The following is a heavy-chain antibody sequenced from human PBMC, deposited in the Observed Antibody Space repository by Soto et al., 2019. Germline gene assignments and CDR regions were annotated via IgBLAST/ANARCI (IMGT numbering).Heavy chain of an antibody. J-gene: IGHJ4*02. CDR3: ARVTLGYCSSTSCYGGDYFDY. CDR1: GYTFTGYY. D-gene: IGHD2-2*01. V-gene: IGHV1-2*02. CDR2: INPNSGGT. Sequence: QVQLVQSGAEVKKPGASVKVSCKASGYTFTGYYMHWVRQAPGQGLEWMGWINPNSGGTNYEQKFQGRVTMTRDTSISTAYRELSRLRSEDTAVYYCARVTLGYCSSTSCYGGDYFDYWGQGTLVTVSS.